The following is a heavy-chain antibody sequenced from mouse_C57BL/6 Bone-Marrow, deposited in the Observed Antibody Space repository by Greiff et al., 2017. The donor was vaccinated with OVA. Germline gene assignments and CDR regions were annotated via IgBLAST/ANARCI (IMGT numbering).Heavy chain of an antibody. CDR2: ISGGGGNT. D-gene: IGHD3-3*01. CDR3: ARQGRFAY. CDR1: GFTFSSYT. J-gene: IGHJ3*01. V-gene: IGHV5-9*01. Sequence: EVKLQESGGGLVKPGGSLKLSCAASGFTFSSYTMSWVRQTPEKRLEWVATISGGGGNTYYPDSVKGRFTISRDNAKNTLYLQMSSLRSEDTALYYCARQGRFAYWGQGTLVTVSA.